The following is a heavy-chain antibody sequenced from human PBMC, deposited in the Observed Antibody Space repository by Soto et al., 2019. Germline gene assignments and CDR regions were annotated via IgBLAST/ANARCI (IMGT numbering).Heavy chain of an antibody. CDR2: ISAYNGNT. Sequence: ASVKVSCKASGYTFTSYGISWVRQAPGQGLEWMGWISAYNGNTNYAQKLQGRVTMTTDTSTSTAYMELRSLRSDDTAVYYCARYDTVLVRFWFDPWGQGALVTVSS. J-gene: IGHJ5*02. CDR3: ARYDTVLVRFWFDP. V-gene: IGHV1-18*01. CDR1: GYTFTSYG. D-gene: IGHD3-3*02.